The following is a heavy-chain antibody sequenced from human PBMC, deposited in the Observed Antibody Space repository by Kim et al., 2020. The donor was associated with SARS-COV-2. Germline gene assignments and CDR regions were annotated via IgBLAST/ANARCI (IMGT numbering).Heavy chain of an antibody. CDR1: GFTFSSYW. CDR2: IKQDGSEK. Sequence: GGSLRLSCAASGFTFSSYWMSWVRQAPGKGLEWVANIKQDGSEKYYVDSVKGRFTISRDNAKNSLYLQMNSLRAEDTAVYYCARDSSVSPGVGSSHYYYGMDVWGQGTTVTVSS. D-gene: IGHD2-8*01. V-gene: IGHV3-7*03. J-gene: IGHJ6*02. CDR3: ARDSSVSPGVGSSHYYYGMDV.